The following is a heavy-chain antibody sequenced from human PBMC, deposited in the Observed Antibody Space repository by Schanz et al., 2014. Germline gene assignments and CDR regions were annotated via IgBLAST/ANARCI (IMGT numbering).Heavy chain of an antibody. CDR2: INPANGNT. Sequence: QVQLVQSGPEVKKPGASVKVSCQASGYTFAGHAVHWVRQAPGQSLEWLGWINPANGNTHYSPRLNGRVSISSDTAASTVYLHFSSLKSDDTAVYYCARDLIAAAESWFDPWGQGTPITVSS. CDR1: GYTFAGHA. J-gene: IGHJ5*02. V-gene: IGHV1-3*01. CDR3: ARDLIAAAESWFDP. D-gene: IGHD6-13*01.